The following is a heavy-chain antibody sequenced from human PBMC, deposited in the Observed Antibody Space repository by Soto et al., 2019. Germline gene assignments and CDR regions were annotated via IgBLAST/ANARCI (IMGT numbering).Heavy chain of an antibody. CDR2: LYYTGTN. J-gene: IGHJ4*02. D-gene: IGHD2-2*02. CDR3: ARPPPGQAPLYPPRLDF. Sequence: SETLSLTCTVSGGSIYSNKHYWGWVRQPPGRGLEWIAGLYYTGTNFYNPSLKNRVSISVDTSKNQFSLNVYSVTAADTAVYYCARPPPGQAPLYPPRLDFWGQGVKVTVSS. CDR1: GGSIYSNKHY. V-gene: IGHV4-39*01.